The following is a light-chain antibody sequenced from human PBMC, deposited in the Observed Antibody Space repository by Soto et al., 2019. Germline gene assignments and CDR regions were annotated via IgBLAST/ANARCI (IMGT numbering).Light chain of an antibody. J-gene: IGKJ1*01. CDR1: QTISAW. V-gene: IGKV1-5*01. CDR2: DAS. Sequence: DIQMTQSPSTLSASVGDRVTITCRASQTISAWLAWYQQKPGKAPKLLIYDASILSGGVPSRFSGSGSGTEFPLIISSLQPDVFATYYSQNYDSYPRPFAQGTKVDIK. CDR3: QNYDSYPRP.